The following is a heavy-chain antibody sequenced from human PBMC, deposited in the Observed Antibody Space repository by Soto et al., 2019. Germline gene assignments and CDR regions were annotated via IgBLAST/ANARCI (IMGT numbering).Heavy chain of an antibody. CDR2: IYTSGST. V-gene: IGHV4-4*07. J-gene: IGHJ3*02. D-gene: IGHD4-4*01. CDR3: ARLRWLQSHAFDI. Sequence: SETLSLTCTFSCGSIISYYWSWIRQPAGKGLEWIGRIYTSGSTNYNPPLKSRVTMSVDTSKNQFSLKLSSVTAADTAVYYCARLRWLQSHAFDIWGQGTMVTVSS. CDR1: CGSIISYY.